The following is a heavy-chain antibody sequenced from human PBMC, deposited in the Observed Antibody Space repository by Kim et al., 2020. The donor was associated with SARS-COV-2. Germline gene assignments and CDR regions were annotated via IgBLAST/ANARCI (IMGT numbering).Heavy chain of an antibody. J-gene: IGHJ6*04. D-gene: IGHD3-3*01. CDR3: ARDRRRTIFGVVGVDV. Sequence: PSLKRRGTISVDTSKNQFSLKLSSVTAADTAVYYCARDRRRTIFGVVGVDVWGKGTTVTVSS. V-gene: IGHV4-34*01.